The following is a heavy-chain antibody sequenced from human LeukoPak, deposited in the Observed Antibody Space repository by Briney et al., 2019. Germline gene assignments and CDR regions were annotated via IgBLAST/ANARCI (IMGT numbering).Heavy chain of an antibody. Sequence: ASVKVSCKASGYTFTGYYMHWVRQAPGQGLEWMGCINPNSGGTNYAQKFQGRVTMTRDTSISTAYMELSRLRSDDTAVYYCARDVGFEMATIGELSIDYWGQGTLVTVSS. V-gene: IGHV1-2*02. CDR3: ARDVGFEMATIGELSIDY. J-gene: IGHJ4*02. D-gene: IGHD5-24*01. CDR2: INPNSGGT. CDR1: GYTFTGYY.